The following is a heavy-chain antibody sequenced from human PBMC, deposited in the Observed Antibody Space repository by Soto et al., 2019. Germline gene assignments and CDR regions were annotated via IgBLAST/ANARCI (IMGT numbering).Heavy chain of an antibody. CDR2: IWYDGSNK. CDR1: GFTFSSYG. D-gene: IGHD4-17*01. J-gene: IGHJ6*02. CDR3: ARDIMTTVTKLGYYYYYYGMDV. Sequence: GGSLRLSCAASGFTFSSYGMHWVRQAPGKGLEWVAVIWYDGSNKYYADSVKGRFTISRDNSKNTLYLQMNSLRAEDTAVYYCARDIMTTVTKLGYYYYYYGMDVWGQGTTVTVSS. V-gene: IGHV3-33*01.